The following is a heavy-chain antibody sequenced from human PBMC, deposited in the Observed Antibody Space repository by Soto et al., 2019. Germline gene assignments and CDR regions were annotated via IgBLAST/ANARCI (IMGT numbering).Heavy chain of an antibody. Sequence: EVQLLESGGGLVQPGGSLRLSCAASGFTFSNYAMTWVRQAPGKGLEWVSVITGSGGGTYFVDSVKGRFTISRDNSKNTLYLHLTSLRAEDTAVYYGAKRPLTAAGFDYWGQGTLVTVSS. CDR3: AKRPLTAAGFDY. V-gene: IGHV3-23*01. J-gene: IGHJ4*02. CDR2: ITGSGGGT. D-gene: IGHD6-13*01. CDR1: GFTFSNYA.